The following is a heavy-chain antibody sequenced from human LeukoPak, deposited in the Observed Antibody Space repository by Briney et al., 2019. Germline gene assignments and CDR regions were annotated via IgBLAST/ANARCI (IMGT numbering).Heavy chain of an antibody. CDR2: INAGNGNT. V-gene: IGHV1-3*01. Sequence: ASVKVSCKASGYTFTSYAMHWVRQAPGQRLEWMGWINAGNGNTKYSQKFQGRVTITRDTSASTAYMELSSLRSEDTAVYYCARGGGFNSGFEYWGQGTLVIVSS. D-gene: IGHD3-10*01. CDR3: ARGGGFNSGFEY. CDR1: GYTFTSYA. J-gene: IGHJ4*02.